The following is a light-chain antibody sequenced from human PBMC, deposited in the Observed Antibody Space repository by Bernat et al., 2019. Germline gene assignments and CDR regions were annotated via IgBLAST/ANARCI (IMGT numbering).Light chain of an antibody. J-gene: IGKJ1*01. CDR1: QSVSSSH. CDR3: QQYGSSPQT. Sequence: EIVLTQSPGTLSLSPGERATLSCRASQSVSSSHLAWYQQKPGQAPRLLIHGSSSRATGIPDRFSGSGSGTDFTLTISRLEPEDFAVYYCQQYGSSPQTFGQGTKVEIK. CDR2: GSS. V-gene: IGKV3-20*01.